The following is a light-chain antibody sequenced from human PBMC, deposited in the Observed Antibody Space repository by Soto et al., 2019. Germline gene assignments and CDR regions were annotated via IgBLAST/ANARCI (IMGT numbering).Light chain of an antibody. CDR1: SSNIGSNT. V-gene: IGLV1-44*01. Sequence: QSVLTQPPSASGTPGQRVTISCSGSSSNIGSNTVNWYQQLPGTAPKLLIYRNNQRPSGVPDRFSGSKSGTSGSLAISGLQSEDEADYYCAAWDDSLNVLVFGGGTKLTVL. J-gene: IGLJ2*01. CDR3: AAWDDSLNVLV. CDR2: RNN.